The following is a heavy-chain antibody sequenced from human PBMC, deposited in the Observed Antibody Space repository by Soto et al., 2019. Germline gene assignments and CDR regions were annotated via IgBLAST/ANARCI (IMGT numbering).Heavy chain of an antibody. Sequence: QLVESGGGLVQPGGSLRLSCAASGFNFSNYEMAWVRRAPGKGLEWVSYVISSDDTTSYSESVRGRFTIYRDNARNSLYLQMNSRRIEDTAVYYCARLPTITGSSYGYFDHLGRGTLGTVSS. V-gene: IGHV3-48*03. CDR3: ARLPTITGSSYGYFDH. D-gene: IGHD1-20*01. J-gene: IGHJ2*01. CDR1: GFNFSNYE. CDR2: VISSDDTT.